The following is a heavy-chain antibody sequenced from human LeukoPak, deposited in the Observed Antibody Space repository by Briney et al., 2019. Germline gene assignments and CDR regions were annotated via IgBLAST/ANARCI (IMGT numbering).Heavy chain of an antibody. CDR2: SHYGGYP. CDR3: ATDASLGYFYAMDV. Sequence: SETLSLTCTVSGGSVSEDNFYWGWIRQPSGKGLEWIGYSHYGGYPNYNPSLKSRVRISVDTSKNQFSLNLSSVTAADTAVYYCATDASLGYFYAMDVWGKGTTVTVSS. CDR1: GGSVSEDNFY. D-gene: IGHD3-16*01. J-gene: IGHJ6*04. V-gene: IGHV4-61*01.